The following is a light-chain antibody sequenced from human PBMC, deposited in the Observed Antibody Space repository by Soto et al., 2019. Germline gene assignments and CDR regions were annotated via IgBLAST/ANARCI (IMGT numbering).Light chain of an antibody. CDR3: QQYNNWLGT. V-gene: IGKV3-15*01. Sequence: EIVMTQSPATLSVSPGERATLSCRASQSVSTNLAWYQQTPGQAPRLLIFGASARATGIPARFSGSGSGTEFTLTISSLQSEDFAVCYCQQYNNWLGTPGHGTKVEIK. CDR1: QSVSTN. J-gene: IGKJ1*01. CDR2: GAS.